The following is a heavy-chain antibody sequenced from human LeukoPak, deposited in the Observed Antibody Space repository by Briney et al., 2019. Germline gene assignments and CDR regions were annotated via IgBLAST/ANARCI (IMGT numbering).Heavy chain of an antibody. V-gene: IGHV4-59*01. Sequence: SETLSLTCTVSGGSISSYYWSWIRQPPGKGLEWIGYIYYSGSTSYNPSLKSRVTISVDTSKNQFSLKLSSVTAADTAVYYCARGVAVAGGLDYWGQGTLVTVSS. CDR1: GGSISSYY. D-gene: IGHD6-19*01. CDR2: IYYSGST. CDR3: ARGVAVAGGLDY. J-gene: IGHJ4*02.